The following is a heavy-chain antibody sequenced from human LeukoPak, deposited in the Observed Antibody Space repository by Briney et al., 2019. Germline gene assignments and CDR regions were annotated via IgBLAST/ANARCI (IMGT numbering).Heavy chain of an antibody. D-gene: IGHD4-23*01. CDR1: GFTFSSYG. CDR3: AKAGGLRWLPFDP. V-gene: IGHV3-30*18. CDR2: ISYDGSNK. J-gene: IGHJ5*02. Sequence: PGGSLRLSCAASGFTFSSYGMHWVRQAPGKGLEWVAVISYDGSNKGYGDSVKGRFTISRDNSKNTLYLQMNSLRDEDTAVYYCAKAGGLRWLPFDPWGQGTLVTVSS.